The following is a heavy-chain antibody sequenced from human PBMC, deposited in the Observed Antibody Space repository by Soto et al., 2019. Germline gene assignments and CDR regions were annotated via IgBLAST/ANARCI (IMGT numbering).Heavy chain of an antibody. J-gene: IGHJ4*02. V-gene: IGHV1-18*04. Sequence: DSVQVCFKATGYSFTSYGISLVRQAPGQGLEWMGWISAYNGNTNYAQKLQGRVTMTTDTSTSTAYMELRSLRSDDTAVYYCATSTPDRLRYFDWSGFYFDYWGQGTMVTVSS. CDR3: ATSTPDRLRYFDWSGFYFDY. CDR1: GYSFTSYG. D-gene: IGHD3-9*01. CDR2: ISAYNGNT.